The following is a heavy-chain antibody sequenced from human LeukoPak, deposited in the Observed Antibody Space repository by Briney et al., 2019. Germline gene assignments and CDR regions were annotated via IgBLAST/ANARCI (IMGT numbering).Heavy chain of an antibody. CDR2: IKQDGSEK. V-gene: IGHV3-7*03. Sequence: GGSLRLSCTASEFTFSSYWMSWVRQAPGKGLEWVANIKQDGSEKDYVDSVKGRFTISRDNSKNTLYLQMNSLRAEDTAVYYCAKRSRRLTIVRGVPREDVWGQGTTVTVSS. CDR3: AKRSRRLTIVRGVPREDV. D-gene: IGHD3-10*01. CDR1: EFTFSSYW. J-gene: IGHJ6*02.